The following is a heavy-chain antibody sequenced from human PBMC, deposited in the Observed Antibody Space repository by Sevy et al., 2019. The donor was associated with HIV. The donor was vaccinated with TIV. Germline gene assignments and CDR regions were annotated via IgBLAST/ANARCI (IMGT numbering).Heavy chain of an antibody. J-gene: IGHJ4*02. V-gene: IGHV4-30-4*01. CDR1: GGSVSNGDYY. D-gene: IGHD5-12*01. CDR2: IYYSGSG. CDR3: ASKRGYTHGPFES. Sequence: SETLSLTCDVSGGSVSNGDYYWSRIRQPPGKGQEWFGYIYYSGSGYYNPFLKSRVTISVDTSKNQFSLKLKSVTAADTAIYYCASKRGYTHGPFESWGQGTLVTVSS.